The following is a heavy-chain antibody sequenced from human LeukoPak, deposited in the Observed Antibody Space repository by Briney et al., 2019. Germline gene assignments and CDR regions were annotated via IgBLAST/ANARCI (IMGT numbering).Heavy chain of an antibody. V-gene: IGHV3-30-3*01. D-gene: IGHD3-10*01. J-gene: IGHJ6*02. Sequence: GESLRLSCAASGFTFSSYTMHWVRQAPGKGLEWVAVISYDGSNKYYADSVKGRFTISRDNSKNTLYLQMNSLRAEDTAVYYCARGLHYYYYGMDVWGQGTTVTVSS. CDR1: GFTFSSYT. CDR2: ISYDGSNK. CDR3: ARGLHYYYYGMDV.